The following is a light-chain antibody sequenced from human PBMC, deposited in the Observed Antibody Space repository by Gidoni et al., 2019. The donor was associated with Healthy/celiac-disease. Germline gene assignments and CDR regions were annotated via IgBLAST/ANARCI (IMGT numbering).Light chain of an antibody. V-gene: IGKV3-20*01. J-gene: IGKJ4*01. CDR2: GAS. CDR1: QSVSSSY. CDR3: QQYGSSPL. Sequence: EIVLTQSPGTLSLSPGERATLSCRASQSVSSSYLGWYQQKPGQAPRLLIDGASSRATGIPDRFSGSGSGTDFTLTISRLEPEDFAVYYCQQYGSSPLFXGXTKVEIK.